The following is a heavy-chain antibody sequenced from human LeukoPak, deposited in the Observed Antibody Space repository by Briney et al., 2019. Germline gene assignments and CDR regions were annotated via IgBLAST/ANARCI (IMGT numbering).Heavy chain of an antibody. J-gene: IGHJ4*02. CDR3: ASTYSGSYYSGFDY. D-gene: IGHD1-26*01. CDR1: GGSISSYY. CDR2: IYYSGST. Sequence: SETLSLTCTVSGGSISSYYWSWIRQPPGKGLEWIGYIYYSGSTNYNPSLKSRVTIPVDTSKNQFSLKLSSVTAADTAVYYCASTYSGSYYSGFDYWGQGTLVTVSS. V-gene: IGHV4-59*01.